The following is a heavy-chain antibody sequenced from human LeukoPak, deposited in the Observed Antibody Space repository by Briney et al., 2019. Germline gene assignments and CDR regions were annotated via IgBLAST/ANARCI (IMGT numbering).Heavy chain of an antibody. J-gene: IGHJ4*02. CDR3: ARGWGPDY. Sequence: GGSLRLSCAASGFTFSSYSMNWVRQAPGKGLEWVANIKQDGSEKYYVDSVKGRFTISRDNAKNSLYLQMNSLRAEDTAVYYCARGWGPDYWGQGTLVTVSS. CDR2: IKQDGSEK. CDR1: GFTFSSYS. V-gene: IGHV3-7*04. D-gene: IGHD2-21*02.